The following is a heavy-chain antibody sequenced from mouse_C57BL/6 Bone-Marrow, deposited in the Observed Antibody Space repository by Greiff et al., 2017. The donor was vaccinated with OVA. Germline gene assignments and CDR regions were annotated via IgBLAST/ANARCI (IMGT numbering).Heavy chain of an antibody. CDR2: IYPRSGNT. CDR1: GYTFTSYG. D-gene: IGHD2-5*01. J-gene: IGHJ3*01. CDR3: ARRGYSNYERRAWFAY. Sequence: VQVVESGAELARPGASVKLSCKASGYTFTSYGISWVKQRTGQGLEWIGEIYPRSGNTYYNEKFKGKATLTADKSSSTAYMELRSLTSEDSAVYFCARRGYSNYERRAWFAYWGQGTLVTVSA. V-gene: IGHV1-81*01.